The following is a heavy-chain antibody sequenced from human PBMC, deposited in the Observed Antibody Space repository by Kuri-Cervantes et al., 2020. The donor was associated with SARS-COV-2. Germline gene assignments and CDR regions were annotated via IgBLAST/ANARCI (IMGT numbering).Heavy chain of an antibody. Sequence: GGSLRLSCAASGFTFSGFTMNWVRQAPGKGLEWVSSISLSGTYIYYADSVKGRFTISRDNAENTVYLQMNSLTTEDTAVYHCARERHSGSYLDDFWGQGTVVTVSS. CDR1: GFTFSGFT. CDR2: ISLSGTYI. D-gene: IGHD1-26*01. J-gene: IGHJ4*02. CDR3: ARERHSGSYLDDF. V-gene: IGHV3-21*01.